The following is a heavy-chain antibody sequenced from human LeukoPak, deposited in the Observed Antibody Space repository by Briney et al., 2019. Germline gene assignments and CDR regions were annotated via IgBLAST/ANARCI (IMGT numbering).Heavy chain of an antibody. Sequence: GGSLRLSCAASGLTVSSNYMSWVRQAPGKALEWVSVIYSDGSTDYADSVKGRFTISRDNSKNTLYLQMNSLRAEDTAVYYCARSGSYSLGAFDIWGQGTMVTVAS. CDR2: IYSDGST. CDR1: GLTVSSNY. V-gene: IGHV3-53*01. J-gene: IGHJ3*02. CDR3: ARSGSYSLGAFDI. D-gene: IGHD1-26*01.